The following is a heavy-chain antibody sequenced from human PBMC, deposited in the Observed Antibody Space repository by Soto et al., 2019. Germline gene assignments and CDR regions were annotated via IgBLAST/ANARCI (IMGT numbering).Heavy chain of an antibody. D-gene: IGHD2-2*01. CDR3: ARVRGNPLLGWFDP. Sequence: QVQLQESGPGLVKPSQTLSLTCTVSGGSISSGGYYWSWIRQHPGKGLEWIGYIYHSGTTYYNPSLKSRFTSXVXTPXNQFSLKLTSVTAADTAVYYCARVRGNPLLGWFDPWGQGTLVTVSS. CDR2: IYHSGTT. J-gene: IGHJ5*02. CDR1: GGSISSGGYY. V-gene: IGHV4-31*03.